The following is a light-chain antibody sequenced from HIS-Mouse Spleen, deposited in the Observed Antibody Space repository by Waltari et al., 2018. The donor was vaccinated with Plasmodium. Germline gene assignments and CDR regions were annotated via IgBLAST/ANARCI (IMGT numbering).Light chain of an antibody. Sequence: SYELTQPPSVSVSPGQTARITCSGDALPKKYAYWYKQKSGQAPVLGMYEDGKRPSGIPVRVSGSRSGTLANLTISGAQVEDEADYYCYSTDSSGNHRVFGGGTKLTVL. CDR3: YSTDSSGNHRV. CDR1: ALPKKY. V-gene: IGLV3-10*01. J-gene: IGLJ3*02. CDR2: EDG.